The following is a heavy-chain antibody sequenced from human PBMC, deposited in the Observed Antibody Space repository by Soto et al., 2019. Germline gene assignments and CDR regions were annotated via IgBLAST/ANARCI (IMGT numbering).Heavy chain of an antibody. V-gene: IGHV5-51*01. J-gene: IGHJ4*02. Sequence: GESLKISCKGSGYSFSSYWIAWVRQMPGKGLEWMGIINPVDSDTRYSPSFQGQVTISADKSISTAYLQWSSLKASDTAIYYCARPDSSGFYVNWGQGTLVTVSS. D-gene: IGHD3-22*01. CDR1: GYSFSSYW. CDR3: ARPDSSGFYVN. CDR2: INPVDSDT.